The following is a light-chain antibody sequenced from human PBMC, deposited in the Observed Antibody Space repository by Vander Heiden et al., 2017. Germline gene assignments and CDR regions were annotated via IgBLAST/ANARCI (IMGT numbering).Light chain of an antibody. J-gene: IGKJ4*01. CDR3: QQYGSSPPELT. CDR1: QSVSSFY. V-gene: IGKV3-20*01. Sequence: DIVLTQSPGTLSLSPGERSTLSCRASQSVSSFYLAWYQQKPGQAPRLLSYGAYSRATGIPDRFSGSGSGTDFTLTISRLEPEDFAVYYCQQYGSSPPELTFGGGTKVEIK. CDR2: GAY.